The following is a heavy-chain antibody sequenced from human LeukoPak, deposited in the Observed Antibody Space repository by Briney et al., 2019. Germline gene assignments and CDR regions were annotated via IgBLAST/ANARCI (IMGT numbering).Heavy chain of an antibody. D-gene: IGHD3/OR15-3a*01. Sequence: SVKVSCKASRGTFSDHTISWVRQAPGQGLEWMGGIIPMLGTAKYAQNFQGRVTITTDDSSSTVYMELSGLRFEDTASYFCARDGLLTRTGMDVWGKGTMVTVSS. J-gene: IGHJ6*03. CDR1: RGTFSDHT. V-gene: IGHV1-69*16. CDR2: IIPMLGTA. CDR3: ARDGLLTRTGMDV.